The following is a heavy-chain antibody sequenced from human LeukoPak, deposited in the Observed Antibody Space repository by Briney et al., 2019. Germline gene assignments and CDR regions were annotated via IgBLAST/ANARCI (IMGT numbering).Heavy chain of an antibody. CDR1: GFTFSSYG. J-gene: IGHJ4*02. D-gene: IGHD5-18*01. CDR3: AKDTGLQLWLLFLDH. V-gene: IGHV3-30*18. Sequence: PGGSLRLSCAASGFTFSSYGMHWVRQAPGKGLEWVAVISYDGSNKYYADSVKGRFTISRDNSKNTLYLQMNSLRGEDTAVYYCAKDTGLQLWLLFLDHWGQGTLVTVSS. CDR2: ISYDGSNK.